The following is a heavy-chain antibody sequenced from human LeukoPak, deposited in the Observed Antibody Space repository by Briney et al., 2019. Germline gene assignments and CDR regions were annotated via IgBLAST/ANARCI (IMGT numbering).Heavy chain of an antibody. J-gene: IGHJ4*02. CDR3: ARAVRGSGSPH. V-gene: IGHV4-34*01. CDR1: GGSFSGYY. D-gene: IGHD3-10*01. CDR2: ISHSGST. Sequence: SETLSLTCAVYGGSFSGYYWSWIRQPPGKGLEWIGEISHSGSTNYNPSLKSRVTISVDTSKNQFSLKLSSVTAADTAVYYCARAVRGSGSPHWGQGTLVTVSS.